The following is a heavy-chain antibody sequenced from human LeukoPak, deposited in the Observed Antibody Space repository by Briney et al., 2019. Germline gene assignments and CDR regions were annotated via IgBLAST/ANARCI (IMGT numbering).Heavy chain of an antibody. J-gene: IGHJ4*02. CDR2: IIPIFGTA. D-gene: IGHD5-24*01. CDR1: GGTFSSYA. CDR3: RCMMATAPSPLDY. V-gene: IGHV1-69*13. Sequence: SVKVSCKASGGTFSSYAISWVRQAPGQGLEWMGGIIPIFGTANYAQKFQGRVTITADESTSTAYMELSSLRSEDTAVYYCRCMMATAPSPLDYWGQETLVTVSS.